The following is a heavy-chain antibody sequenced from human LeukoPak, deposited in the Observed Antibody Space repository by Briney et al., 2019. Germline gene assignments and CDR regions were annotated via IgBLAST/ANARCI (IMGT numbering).Heavy chain of an antibody. CDR1: GFTFNSFG. CDR3: AKGQNYYDGSGYYSTDY. CDR2: ISSDGVNK. J-gene: IGHJ4*02. D-gene: IGHD3-22*01. V-gene: IGHV3-30*18. Sequence: PGGSLRLSCAASGFTFNSFGMHWVRQAPGKGLEWVAVISSDGVNKYSADSVKGRFTISRDNSKNTLYLQMNSLRAADTAVYYCAKGQNYYDGSGYYSTDYWGQGTPVTVSS.